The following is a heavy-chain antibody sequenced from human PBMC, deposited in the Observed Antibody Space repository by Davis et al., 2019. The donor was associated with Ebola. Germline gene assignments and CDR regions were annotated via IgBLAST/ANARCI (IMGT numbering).Heavy chain of an antibody. J-gene: IGHJ6*02. CDR1: GGSISDYY. D-gene: IGHD2-8*02. Sequence: PSETLSLTCTVSGGSISDYYWSWIRQPAGKGLEWIGHIYTSGSTNYNPSLKSRVTISVDTSKNQFSLKLSSVTAADTAVYYCARGAKLVVYARHRWPGYYYYYYGMDVWGQGTTVTVSS. CDR3: ARGAKLVVYARHRWPGYYYYYYGMDV. CDR2: IYTSGST. V-gene: IGHV4-4*07.